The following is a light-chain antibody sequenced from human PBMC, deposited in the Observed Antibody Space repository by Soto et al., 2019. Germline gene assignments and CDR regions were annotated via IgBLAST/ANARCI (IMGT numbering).Light chain of an antibody. CDR1: QTVNNY. CDR3: QQRSNWPPIFT. CDR2: GAS. Sequence: EIVLTQSPATLSLSPGERATLSCRASQTVNNYLAWYQQKPGQAPRLLIYGASNRATGVPARFSGSGSGTDFTLSITSLEPEDFEVYYCQQRSNWPPIFTFGPGTKVDVK. V-gene: IGKV3-11*01. J-gene: IGKJ3*01.